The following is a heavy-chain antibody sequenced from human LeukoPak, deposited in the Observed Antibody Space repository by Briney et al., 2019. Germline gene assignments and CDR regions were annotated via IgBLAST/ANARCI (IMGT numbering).Heavy chain of an antibody. CDR1: GFTVISNY. V-gene: IGHV3-53*04. D-gene: IGHD3-16*01. CDR2: IHSGGST. J-gene: IGHJ3*02. Sequence: HPGGSLRLSCAASGFTVISNYMSWVRQAPGKGLEWVSDIHSGGSTYYADSVKGRFTISRHNSKNTLYLQMNSLRAEDTAVYYCARGDRAFDIWGQGTMVTVSP. CDR3: ARGDRAFDI.